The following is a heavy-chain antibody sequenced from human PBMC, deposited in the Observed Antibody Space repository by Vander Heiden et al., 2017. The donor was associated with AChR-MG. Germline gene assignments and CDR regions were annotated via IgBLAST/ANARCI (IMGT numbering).Heavy chain of an antibody. CDR3: ARVAATKTLDY. CDR1: GYPFTSYY. D-gene: IGHD2-15*01. Sequence: QVQLVQSGAEVKKPGASVKVSCKASGYPFTSYYMHWVRQGPGQGLEWMGIINPSGGSTSYAQKFQGRVTMTRDTSTSTVYMELSSLRSEDTAVYYCARVAATKTLDYWGQGTLVTVSS. V-gene: IGHV1-46*01. CDR2: INPSGGST. J-gene: IGHJ4*02.